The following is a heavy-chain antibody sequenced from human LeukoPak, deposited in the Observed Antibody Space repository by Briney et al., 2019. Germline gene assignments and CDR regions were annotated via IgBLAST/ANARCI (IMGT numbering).Heavy chain of an antibody. CDR3: ARAITIFGVAGDWFDP. CDR2: IYYSGST. J-gene: IGHJ5*02. CDR1: GGSISSGGYY. Sequence: TLSLTCTVSGGSISSGGYYWSWIRQHPGKGLEWIGYIYYSGSTYYNPSLKSRVTISVDTSKNQFSLKLSSVTAADTAVYYCARAITIFGVAGDWFDPWGQGTLVTVSS. V-gene: IGHV4-31*03. D-gene: IGHD3-3*01.